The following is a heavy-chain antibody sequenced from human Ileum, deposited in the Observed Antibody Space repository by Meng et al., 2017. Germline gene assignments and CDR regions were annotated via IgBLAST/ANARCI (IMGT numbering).Heavy chain of an antibody. V-gene: IGHV3-74*01. CDR1: GFTFNNYW. CDR2: VHTDGTST. D-gene: IGHD3-16*01. J-gene: IGHJ4*02. Sequence: EGQVVGSGGGLVQPGGSLRLSCAASGFTFNNYWMHWVRQAPGEGLVWVSRVHTDGTSTYYADSVKGRFTISRDNAKNLVYLQMNNLRVEDAAVYYCLRDYAGLWGQGTLVTVSS. CDR3: LRDYAGL.